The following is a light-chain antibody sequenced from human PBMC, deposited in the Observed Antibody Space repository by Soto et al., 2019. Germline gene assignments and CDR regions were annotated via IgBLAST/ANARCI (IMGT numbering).Light chain of an antibody. CDR1: QSVSSSY. V-gene: IGKV3-20*01. CDR2: AAS. J-gene: IGKJ2*01. Sequence: EIVLTQSPGTLSLSPGERATLSCRASQSVSSSYLAWYQQKPGQAPRLLIYAASSRATGIPARFSGSGSGTDYTLSIISLEPEDFAEYYCQQYGSSPPFTFGQGTKLESK. CDR3: QQYGSSPPFT.